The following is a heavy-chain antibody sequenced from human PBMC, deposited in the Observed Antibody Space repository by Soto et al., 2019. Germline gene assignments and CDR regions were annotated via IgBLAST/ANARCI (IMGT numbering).Heavy chain of an antibody. CDR3: ARGGTRGYWFDP. Sequence: QVQLQESGPGLVKPSETLSLTCTVSGGSINSYYWSWIRQPPGKGLEWIGYIYYSGSTNYNPSLKSRVTISLDTSKNQFSLKMSSVTAADTAVYYCARGGTRGYWFDPWGQGTLVTVSS. J-gene: IGHJ5*02. V-gene: IGHV4-59*01. D-gene: IGHD1-26*01. CDR2: IYYSGST. CDR1: GGSINSYY.